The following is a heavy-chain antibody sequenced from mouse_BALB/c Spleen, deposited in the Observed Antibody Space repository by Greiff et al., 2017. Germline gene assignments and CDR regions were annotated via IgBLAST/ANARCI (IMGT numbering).Heavy chain of an antibody. J-gene: IGHJ2*01. CDR3: TRRGDY. CDR2: IDPSDSYT. Sequence: QVQLQQPGAELVKPGASVKMSCKASGYTFTSYWMHWVKQRPGQGLEWIGVIDPSDSYTSYNQKFKGKATLTVDTSSSTAYMQLSSLTSEDSAVYYCTRRGDYWGQGTTLTVSS. V-gene: IGHV1S127*01. CDR1: GYTFTSYW.